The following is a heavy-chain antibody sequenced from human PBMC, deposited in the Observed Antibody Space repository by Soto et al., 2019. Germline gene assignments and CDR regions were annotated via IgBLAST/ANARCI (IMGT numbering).Heavy chain of an antibody. V-gene: IGHV1-69*13. Sequence: SVEVSCKXSGGTFSSYAISWVRQAPGQGLEWMGGIIPIFGTANYAQKFQGRVTITADESTSTAYMELSSLRSEDTAVYYCARSQGGASYYYGMDVWGQGTTVTVSS. CDR3: ARSQGGASYYYGMDV. CDR1: GGTFSSYA. D-gene: IGHD3-16*01. CDR2: IIPIFGTA. J-gene: IGHJ6*02.